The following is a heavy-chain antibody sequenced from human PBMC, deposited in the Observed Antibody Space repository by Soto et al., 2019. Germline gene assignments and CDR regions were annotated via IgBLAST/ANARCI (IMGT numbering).Heavy chain of an antibody. D-gene: IGHD2-21*02. CDR2: ISSSGSTI. CDR3: AKGKTLLRVTPFDY. J-gene: IGHJ4*02. V-gene: IGHV3-48*03. Sequence: EVQLVESGGGLVQPGGSLRLSCAASGFTFSSYEMNWVRQAPGKGLEGVSYISSSGSTIYYADSVKGRFTISRDNSKNTLYLQMNSLRAEDTAVYYCAKGKTLLRVTPFDYWGQGTLVTVSS. CDR1: GFTFSSYE.